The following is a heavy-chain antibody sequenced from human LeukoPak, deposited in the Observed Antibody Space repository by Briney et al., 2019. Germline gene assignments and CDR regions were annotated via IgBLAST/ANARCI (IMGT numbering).Heavy chain of an antibody. CDR1: GFAFSSYW. J-gene: IGHJ6*03. D-gene: IGHD3-10*01. V-gene: IGHV3-7*01. Sequence: GGSLRLSCAASGFAFSSYWMSWVRQAPGKGLEWVVNIKEDGSEKYYVDSVKGRFTISRDNAKNSLYLQMNSLRAEDTAVYYCARDGVRGVIRGSYYYYYYMDVWGKGTTVTISS. CDR3: ARDGVRGVIRGSYYYYYYMDV. CDR2: IKEDGSEK.